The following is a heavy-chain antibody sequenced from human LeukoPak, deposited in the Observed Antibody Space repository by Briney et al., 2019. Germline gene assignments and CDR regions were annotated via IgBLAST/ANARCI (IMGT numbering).Heavy chain of an antibody. CDR1: GYTFTGYY. V-gene: IGHV1-2*02. CDR2: INPNSGGT. CDR3: ARGRVSSSTWYSTYYYFFYMDF. J-gene: IGHJ6*03. Sequence: EASVKVSCKASGYTFTGYYIHWVRQAPGQGLEWMGWINPNSGGTSNAQMLQGRVTLTRDTSINTAYMELRRLTSDDTAVYFCARGRVSSSTWYSTYYYFFYMDFWGKGTTVTVSS. D-gene: IGHD4-11*01.